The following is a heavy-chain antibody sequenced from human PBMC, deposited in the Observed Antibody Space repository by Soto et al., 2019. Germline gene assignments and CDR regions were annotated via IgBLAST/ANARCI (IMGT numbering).Heavy chain of an antibody. CDR3: ARAGNGYNLDAFDM. V-gene: IGHV3-21*01. CDR2: ISSSNSYI. CDR1: AFTFSAYS. D-gene: IGHD5-12*01. J-gene: IGHJ3*02. Sequence: GSLSLSCAASAFTFSAYSMNWVRQAPGKGLEWVSSISSSNSYIYYADSVKGRFTISRDNAKNSLYLQMNGLIAEDTAVYYCARAGNGYNLDAFDMWGQGTMVTVSS.